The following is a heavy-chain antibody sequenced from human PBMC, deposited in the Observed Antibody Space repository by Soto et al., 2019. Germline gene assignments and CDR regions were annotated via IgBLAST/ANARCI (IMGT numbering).Heavy chain of an antibody. D-gene: IGHD6-13*01. CDR2: ITATGGAI. Sequence: EVQLLESGGGLVQPGGSLRLSCAASGFTFSNYAMTWVRQGPGKGLEWVSAITATGGAIYYADSVKGRFTISRDNSKNALFLQVNSLRADDTAVYYCARSNSSSWPIFNYWGQGTLVTVSS. V-gene: IGHV3-23*01. J-gene: IGHJ4*02. CDR1: GFTFSNYA. CDR3: ARSNSSSWPIFNY.